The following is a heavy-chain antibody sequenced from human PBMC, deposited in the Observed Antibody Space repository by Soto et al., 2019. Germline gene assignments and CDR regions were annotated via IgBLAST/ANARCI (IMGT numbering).Heavy chain of an antibody. V-gene: IGHV1-18*01. D-gene: IGHD6-19*01. CDR2: ISAYNGNT. CDR3: ANSSGWQTAFDI. Sequence: QVQLVQSGAEVKKPGASVKVSCKASGYTFTSYGISWVRQAPGQGLEWMGWISAYNGNTTYAQKLQGRVTMTTDTATSTADMEQRSLRSDDTAVYYCANSSGWQTAFDIWGQGTMVTVSS. J-gene: IGHJ3*02. CDR1: GYTFTSYG.